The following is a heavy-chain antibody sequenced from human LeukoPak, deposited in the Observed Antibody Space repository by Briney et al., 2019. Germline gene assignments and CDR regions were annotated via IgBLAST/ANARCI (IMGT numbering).Heavy chain of an antibody. CDR1: GFTVSSNY. J-gene: IGHJ4*02. D-gene: IGHD3-10*01. CDR2: IYSGGST. V-gene: IGHV3-66*01. CDR3: ARARRGSGSYSPFDY. Sequence: PGGSLRLSCAASGFTVSSNYMSWVRQAPGKGLEWFSVIYSGGSTYYADSVKGRFTISRDNSKNTLYLQMNSLRAEDTAVYYCARARRGSGSYSPFDYWGQGTLVTVSS.